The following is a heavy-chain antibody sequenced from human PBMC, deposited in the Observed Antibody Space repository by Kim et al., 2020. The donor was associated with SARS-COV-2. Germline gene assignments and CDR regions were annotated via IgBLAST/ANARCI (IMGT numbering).Heavy chain of an antibody. V-gene: IGHV3-30*03. Sequence: GGSLRLSCAASGFTFSSYGMHWVRQAPGKGLEWVAVISYDGSNKYYADSVKGRFTISRDNSKNTLYLQMNSLRAEDTAVYYCALTTGYSSSWYLDYWGQGTLVTVSS. CDR3: ALTTGYSSSWYLDY. CDR2: ISYDGSNK. J-gene: IGHJ4*02. CDR1: GFTFSSYG. D-gene: IGHD6-13*01.